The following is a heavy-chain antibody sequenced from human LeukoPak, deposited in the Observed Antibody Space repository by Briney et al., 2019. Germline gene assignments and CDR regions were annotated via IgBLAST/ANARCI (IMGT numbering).Heavy chain of an antibody. V-gene: IGHV5-51*01. Sequence: VGALEISWQGSGCIFTSYWIGLGRELPGKGLEGVGIIYSGDSDTRYSPSFQGQVTISADKSISTAYLQWSSLKASDTAMYYCASRDGIAADPDAFDIWGQGTMVTVSS. D-gene: IGHD6-13*01. CDR3: ASRDGIAADPDAFDI. CDR2: IYSGDSDT. J-gene: IGHJ3*02. CDR1: GCIFTSYW.